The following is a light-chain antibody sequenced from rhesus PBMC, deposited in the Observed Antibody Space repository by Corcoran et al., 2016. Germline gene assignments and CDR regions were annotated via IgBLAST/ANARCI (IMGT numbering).Light chain of an antibody. J-gene: IGKJ2*01. V-gene: IGKV1-74*01. CDR2: TAS. CDR3: QHNYGPPYS. Sequence: DIQMTQSPSSLSASVGDRVTITCRASENVNDFVNWYQQKPGKAPRPLKYTASSLQSGVPSRFSGDRSGTDYTFPISSLQSEDVATYYCQHNYGPPYSFGQGTRVEIK. CDR1: ENVNDF.